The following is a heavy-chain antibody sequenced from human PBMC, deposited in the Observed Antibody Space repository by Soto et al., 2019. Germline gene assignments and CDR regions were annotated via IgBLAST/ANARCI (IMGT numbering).Heavy chain of an antibody. J-gene: IGHJ4*02. V-gene: IGHV1-18*01. Sequence: QVQLVQSGAEVKKPGASVKVSCKTSGYTFTNFGLSWVRQAPGQGLEWMGWISAYNGNTNYAQNFQGRVTMTTDTSTRTAYMGLRSLRSDDTAVYNCAGRGTPIDYWGQGTLVTVSS. CDR2: ISAYNGNT. CDR3: AGRGTPIDY. D-gene: IGHD3-16*01. CDR1: GYTFTNFG.